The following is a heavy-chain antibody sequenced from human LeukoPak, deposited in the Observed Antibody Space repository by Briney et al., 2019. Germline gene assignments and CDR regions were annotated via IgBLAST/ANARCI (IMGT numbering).Heavy chain of an antibody. CDR2: ISDTGNT. CDR1: GFTLSSYA. CDR3: AKAPVTTCRGAFCYPFDY. D-gene: IGHD2-15*01. Sequence: GGSLRLSCAASGFTLSSYAMSWVRQAPGKGLGWVSAISDTGNTYHADSVKGRFTISRDSSKNTLFLQMNRLRPEDAAVYYCAKAPVTTCRGAFCYPFDYWGLGTLVTVSS. V-gene: IGHV3-23*01. J-gene: IGHJ4*02.